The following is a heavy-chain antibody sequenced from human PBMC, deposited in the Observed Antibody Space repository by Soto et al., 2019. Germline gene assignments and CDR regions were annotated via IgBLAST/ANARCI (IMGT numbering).Heavy chain of an antibody. V-gene: IGHV4-30-4*02. CDR1: GDSISSGNYY. CDR2: MSYSGST. D-gene: IGHD1-20*01. CDR3: ARYKSNYYYGMDV. Sequence: PSETLSLTCTLSGDSISSGNYYWRWIRQPPGKGLEWIGFMSYSGSTSYNASLKSRVTISVDTSKNQFSLKLSSVTAADTAVYYCARYKSNYYYGMDVWGQGTTVTVSS. J-gene: IGHJ6*02.